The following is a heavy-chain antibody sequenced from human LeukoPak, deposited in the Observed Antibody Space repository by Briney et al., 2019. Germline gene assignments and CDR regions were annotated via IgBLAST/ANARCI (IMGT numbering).Heavy chain of an antibody. Sequence: ASVKVSCKASGYTFSGYYIHWVRQAPGQGLEWLGWINPNSGGTKYAQKFEGRVTLTRDTSTSTVYMELISLRSEDTAVYYCARDSSTSSLADPWGQGTLVTVSS. D-gene: IGHD2-2*01. J-gene: IGHJ5*02. CDR3: ARDSSTSSLADP. CDR1: GYTFSGYY. CDR2: INPNSGGT. V-gene: IGHV1-2*02.